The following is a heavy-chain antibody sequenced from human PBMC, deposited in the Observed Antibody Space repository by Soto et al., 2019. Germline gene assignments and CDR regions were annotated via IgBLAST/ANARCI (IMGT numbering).Heavy chain of an antibody. D-gene: IGHD3-16*02. CDR1: GGSISSGGYS. V-gene: IGHV4-30-2*01. Sequence: SETLSLTCAVSGGSISSGGYSWSWIRQPPGKGLEWIGYIYHSGSTYYNPSLKSRVTISVDRSKNQFSLKLSSVTAADTAVYYCALSGRLRLGELSAFDYWGQGTLVTVSS. J-gene: IGHJ4*02. CDR2: IYHSGST. CDR3: ALSGRLRLGELSAFDY.